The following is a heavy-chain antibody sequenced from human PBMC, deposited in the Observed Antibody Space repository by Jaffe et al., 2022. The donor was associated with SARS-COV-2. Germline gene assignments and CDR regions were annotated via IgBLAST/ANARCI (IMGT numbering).Heavy chain of an antibody. V-gene: IGHV3-23*01. CDR3: AKAQRFDYYDSSGPGDYFDY. J-gene: IGHJ4*02. CDR2: ISGSGGST. D-gene: IGHD3-22*01. CDR1: GFTFSSYA. Sequence: EVQLLESGGGLVQPGGSLRLSCAASGFTFSSYAMSWVRQAPGKGLEWVSAISGSGGSTYYADSVKGRFTISRDNSKNTLYLQMNSLRAEDTAVYYCAKAQRFDYYDSSGPGDYFDYWGQGTLVTVSS.